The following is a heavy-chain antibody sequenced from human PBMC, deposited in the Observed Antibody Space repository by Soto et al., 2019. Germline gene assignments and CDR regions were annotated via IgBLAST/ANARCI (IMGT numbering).Heavy chain of an antibody. D-gene: IGHD1-26*01. Sequence: EVQLVESGGGLVKPGGSLRLSCAASGFTFSSYTMNWVRQAPGKGLEWVSSISSTSYYIYYADSVKGRFTISRDNAKNSIFLQMNSLRAEDTAVYYCAKDWGASGLDPWGQGTLVTVSS. CDR3: AKDWGASGLDP. CDR1: GFTFSSYT. V-gene: IGHV3-21*01. CDR2: ISSTSYYI. J-gene: IGHJ5*02.